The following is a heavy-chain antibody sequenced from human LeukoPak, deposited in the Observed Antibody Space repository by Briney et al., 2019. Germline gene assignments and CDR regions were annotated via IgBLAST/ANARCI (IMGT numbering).Heavy chain of an antibody. D-gene: IGHD6-19*01. J-gene: IGHJ4*02. CDR1: GFTVSSNY. CDR2: IYSGGST. CDR3: TTDRGDSDWSMDY. V-gene: IGHV3-53*01. Sequence: GGSLRLSCAASGFTVSSNYMSWVRQAPGKGLEWVSVIYSGGSTYYADSVKGRFTISRDNSKNTLYLQMNSLRAEDTAVYYCTTDRGDSDWSMDYWGQGTLVTVSS.